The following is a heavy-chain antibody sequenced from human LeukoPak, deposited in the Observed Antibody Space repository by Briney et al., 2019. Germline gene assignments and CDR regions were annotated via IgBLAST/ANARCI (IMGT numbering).Heavy chain of an antibody. Sequence: PSETLSLTCTVSGDSISSYYWSWIRQPPGKGLEWIGCSYYSGSTNYNPSLKSRVTMSVDTSKNQFSLKLSSVTAADTAVYYCARGDIEFDYWGQGTLVTVSS. CDR2: SYYSGST. V-gene: IGHV4-59*12. J-gene: IGHJ4*02. CDR3: ARGDIEFDY. CDR1: GDSISSYY. D-gene: IGHD2-15*01.